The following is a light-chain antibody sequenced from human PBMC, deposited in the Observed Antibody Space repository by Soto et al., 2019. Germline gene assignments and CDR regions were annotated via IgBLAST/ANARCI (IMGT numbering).Light chain of an antibody. Sequence: QAVVTQAPSASASLGASVKLTCTLSSGHSSNAIAWHQQQPEKAPRFLMRLNSDGTHTKGDGIPDRFSASSSGTERYLTISSLQSEDEADYYCQTWTSVIHVLGTGTKLTVL. J-gene: IGLJ1*01. V-gene: IGLV4-69*01. CDR1: SGHSSNA. CDR2: LNSDGTH. CDR3: QTWTSVIHV.